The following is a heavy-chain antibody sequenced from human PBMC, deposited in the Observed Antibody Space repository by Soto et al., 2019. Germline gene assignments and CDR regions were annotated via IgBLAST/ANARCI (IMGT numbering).Heavy chain of an antibody. V-gene: IGHV4-59*01. Sequence: SETLSLTCTVSGGAISSYYWSWIRQPPGKGLEWIGYIYDSGSSNYNPSLKRRVTISAYTTKNKISLTLSSVTAADTAVYYCARCDKNRGNYHWGQGTLVTVSS. CDR1: GGAISSYY. D-gene: IGHD2-21*01. J-gene: IGHJ5*02. CDR3: ARCDKNRGNYH. CDR2: IYDSGSS.